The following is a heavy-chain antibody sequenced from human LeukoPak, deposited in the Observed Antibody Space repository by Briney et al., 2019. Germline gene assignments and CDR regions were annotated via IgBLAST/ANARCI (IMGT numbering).Heavy chain of an antibody. J-gene: IGHJ4*02. CDR2: ISYDGSNK. D-gene: IGHD3-16*01. CDR3: AKDGAVQPDY. CDR1: GFTVSSNC. Sequence: PGGSLRLSCAASGFTVSSNCMSWVRQAPGKGLEWVAVISYDGSNKYYADSVKGRFTISRDNSKNTLYLQMNSLRAEDTAVYYCAKDGAVQPDYWGQGTLVTVSS. V-gene: IGHV3-30*18.